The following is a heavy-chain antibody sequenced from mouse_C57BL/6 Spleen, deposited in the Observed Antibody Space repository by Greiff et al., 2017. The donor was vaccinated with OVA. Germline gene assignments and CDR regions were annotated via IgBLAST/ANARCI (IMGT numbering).Heavy chain of an antibody. CDR1: GFTFSSYA. J-gene: IGHJ3*01. CDR3: ARDVYSNYLFAY. D-gene: IGHD2-5*01. Sequence: DVQLVESGGGLVKPGGSLKLSCAASGFTFSSYAMSWVRQTPGKRLEWVATISDGGSYTYYPDNVKGRFTISRDNAKNNLYLQMSHLKSEDTAMYYCARDVYSNYLFAYWGQGTLVTVSA. V-gene: IGHV5-4*01. CDR2: ISDGGSYT.